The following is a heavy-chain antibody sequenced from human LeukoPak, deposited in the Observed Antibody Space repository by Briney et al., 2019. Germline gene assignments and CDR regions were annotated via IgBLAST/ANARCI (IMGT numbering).Heavy chain of an antibody. CDR1: GFTFSSYW. CDR3: ARDSFDYGDYPTGVYFDY. CDR2: IKQDGSEK. J-gene: IGHJ4*02. V-gene: IGHV3-7*01. Sequence: GRSLRLSCAASGFTFSSYWMSWVRQAPGKGLEWVANIKQDGSEKYYVDSVKGRFTISRDNAKNSLYLQMNSLRAEDTAVYYCARDSFDYGDYPTGVYFDYWGQGTLVTVSS. D-gene: IGHD4-17*01.